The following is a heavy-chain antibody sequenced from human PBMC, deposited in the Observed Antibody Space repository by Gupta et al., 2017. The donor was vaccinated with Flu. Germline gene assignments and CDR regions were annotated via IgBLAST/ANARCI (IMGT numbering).Heavy chain of an antibody. CDR3: AKDVRRPMDH. D-gene: IGHD1-1*01. CDR1: GFTFTTYD. Sequence: EVQLLESGGGLLQPGGSLRLSCPASGFTFTTYDMSWVRQAPGKGLEWVAGISGSGDETFYADFVKGRFTISRDNYRNMVYMEMNNMRAEDTALYYCAKDVRRPMDHWGRGTLVTVSS. J-gene: IGHJ4*02. CDR2: ISGSGDET. V-gene: IGHV3-23*01.